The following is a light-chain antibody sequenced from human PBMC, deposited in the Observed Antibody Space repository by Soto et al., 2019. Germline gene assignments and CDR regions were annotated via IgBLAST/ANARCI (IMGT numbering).Light chain of an antibody. CDR2: AAS. CDR1: QSISSY. Sequence: DIQMPQSPSSLSASVGDRVTITXRASQSISSYLNWYQQKPGKAPKLLIYAASSLQSGVPSRFSGSGSGTDFTLTISSLQPEDFATYYCQQSYSTPQTFGQGTKVDIK. CDR3: QQSYSTPQT. V-gene: IGKV1-39*01. J-gene: IGKJ1*01.